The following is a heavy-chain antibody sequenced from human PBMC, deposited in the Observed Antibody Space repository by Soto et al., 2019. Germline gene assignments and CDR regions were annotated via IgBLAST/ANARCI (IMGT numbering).Heavy chain of an antibody. J-gene: IGHJ4*02. V-gene: IGHV1-18*01. D-gene: IGHD6-19*01. Sequence: AAVKVYCKSSGYTFTRFGISWVRQAPGQGLEWMGWISTFNGATNYAQKFKDRITMTTDTPTSTAYMELRSLRSDDTAVYYCAIFDSSGWPRSYPYYRGQGTSVT. CDR2: ISTFNGAT. CDR3: AIFDSSGWPRSYPYY. CDR1: GYTFTRFG.